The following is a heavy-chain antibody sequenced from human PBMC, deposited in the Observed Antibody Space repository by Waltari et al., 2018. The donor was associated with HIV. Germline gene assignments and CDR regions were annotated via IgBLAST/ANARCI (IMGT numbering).Heavy chain of an antibody. CDR1: GFTFSGSA. D-gene: IGHD3-16*01. Sequence: EVQLVESGGGLVQPGGSLILSCSTSGFTFSGSAIHWVRQAPGKGLEWGGRIRKKANKYATSYGTPMKGRFSLFRDDSKNTAYLQMLSLTNENTAIYFCSRLCSPFGGGGWGRGALVTVSS. J-gene: IGHJ4*02. CDR3: SRLCSPFGGGG. V-gene: IGHV3-73*02. CDR2: IRKKANKYAT.